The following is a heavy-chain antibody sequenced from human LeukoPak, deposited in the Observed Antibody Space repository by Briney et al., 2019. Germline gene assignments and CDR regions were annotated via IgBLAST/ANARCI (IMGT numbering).Heavy chain of an antibody. J-gene: IGHJ6*04. D-gene: IGHD3-10*01. CDR3: ARDQYITMVRGVIAYYYGMDV. V-gene: IGHV3-74*01. Sequence: GGTLRLSCAASGFTFSSYWMHWVRQAPGKGLVWVSRINSDGSSTSYADSVNGRFTISRDNAKNTLYLQMNSLRAEATAVYYCARDQYITMVRGVIAYYYGMDVWGKGTTVTVSS. CDR2: INSDGSST. CDR1: GFTFSSYW.